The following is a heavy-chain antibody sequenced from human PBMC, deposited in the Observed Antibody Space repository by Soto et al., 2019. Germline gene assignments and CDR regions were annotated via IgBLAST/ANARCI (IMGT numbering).Heavy chain of an antibody. D-gene: IGHD1-26*01. CDR3: AKDMAHSGSYYYYYCMDV. Sequence: GGSLRLSCAASGFTFDDYAMHWVRQAPGKGLEWVSGISWNSGSIGYADSVKGRFTISRDNAKNSLYLQMNSLRAEDTALYYCAKDMAHSGSYYYYYCMDVWGQGTTVTVSS. V-gene: IGHV3-9*01. J-gene: IGHJ6*02. CDR2: ISWNSGSI. CDR1: GFTFDDYA.